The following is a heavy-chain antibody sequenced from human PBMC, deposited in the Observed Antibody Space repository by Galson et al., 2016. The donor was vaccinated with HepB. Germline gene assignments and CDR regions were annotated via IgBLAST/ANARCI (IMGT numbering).Heavy chain of an antibody. J-gene: IGHJ4*02. Sequence: SPRLSCAASGFTVSSSYMSWVRQAPGKGLEWVSVIYSGGSTYYADSVKGRFTISRDNSKNTLYLQMSSLRAEDTAVYYCTRSQDYHPDFWGQGTLVTVSS. CDR2: IYSGGST. D-gene: IGHD4-11*01. CDR1: GFTVSSSY. V-gene: IGHV3-53*01. CDR3: TRSQDYHPDF.